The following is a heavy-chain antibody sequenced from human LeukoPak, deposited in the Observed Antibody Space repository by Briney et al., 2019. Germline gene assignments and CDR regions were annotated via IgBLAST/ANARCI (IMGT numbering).Heavy chain of an antibody. V-gene: IGHV4-34*01. D-gene: IGHD2-21*02. CDR3: ARGGLTVTADY. J-gene: IGHJ4*02. CDR1: GGSFSGYY. CDR2: INHSGST. Sequence: PSETLSLTCAVYGGSFSGYYWSWIRQPPGKGLEWIGEINHSGSTNYNPSLKSRVTISVDTSKNQFSLKLSSVTAADTAVYYCARGGLTVTADYWGRGTLVTVSS.